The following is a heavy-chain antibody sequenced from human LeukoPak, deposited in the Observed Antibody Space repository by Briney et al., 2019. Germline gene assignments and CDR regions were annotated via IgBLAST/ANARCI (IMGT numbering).Heavy chain of an antibody. CDR3: ARAPEGYTIGPY. CDR1: GFTFSTYW. J-gene: IGHJ4*02. D-gene: IGHD5-24*01. CDR2: IFRSGSSI. Sequence: GGSLRLSCAASGFTFSTYWMTWVRQAPGKGVEWVSFIFRSGSSIYYADSVKGRFTISRDNAKNSLYLQMNSLRAEDTAVYYCARAPEGYTIGPYWGQGTLVTVSS. V-gene: IGHV3-21*01.